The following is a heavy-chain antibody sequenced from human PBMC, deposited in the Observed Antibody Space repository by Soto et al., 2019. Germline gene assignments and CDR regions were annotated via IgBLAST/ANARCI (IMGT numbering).Heavy chain of an antibody. CDR2: IRSKANSYAT. Sequence: GGSLRLSCAASGFTFRGSALHCVRLDSVKGLEWVGRIRSKANSYATSYAASVKDRFTISRDDSKNTAYLQMNSLKTEETAVYYCTRHFYYSDSSGPPGWRQGTLVTVSS. CDR3: TRHFYYSDSSGPPG. J-gene: IGHJ4*02. D-gene: IGHD3-22*01. V-gene: IGHV3-73*01. CDR1: GFTFRGSA.